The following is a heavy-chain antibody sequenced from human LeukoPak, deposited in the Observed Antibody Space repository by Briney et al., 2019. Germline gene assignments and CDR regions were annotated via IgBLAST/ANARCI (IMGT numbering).Heavy chain of an antibody. Sequence: SVKVSCKASGGTFSSYAISWVRQAPGQGLEWMGGIIPIFGTANYAQKFQGRVTITTDESTSTAYMELSSLRSEDTAVYCCARGDYKGIDAFDIWGQGTMVTVSS. V-gene: IGHV1-69*05. CDR1: GGTFSSYA. CDR2: IIPIFGTA. J-gene: IGHJ3*02. CDR3: ARGDYKGIDAFDI. D-gene: IGHD4-11*01.